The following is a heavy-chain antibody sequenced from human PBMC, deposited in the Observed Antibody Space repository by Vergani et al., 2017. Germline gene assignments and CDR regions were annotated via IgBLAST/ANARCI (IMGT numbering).Heavy chain of an antibody. D-gene: IGHD1-1*01. CDR2: IWHDGGNK. CDR1: GFTVTNYA. V-gene: IGHV3-33*01. CDR3: VRDRYEGTSPYNGRLLGH. J-gene: IGHJ4*02. Sequence: QVQPVESGGGVVQPGRSLRLSCVMSGFTVTNYAIFWVRQAPGKGLEWVSVIWHDGGNKHFADSVAGRFAISRDDSKKTVYLEMTNLRAEDTSLYYCVRDRYEGTSPYNGRLLGHWGQGTRVTVSS.